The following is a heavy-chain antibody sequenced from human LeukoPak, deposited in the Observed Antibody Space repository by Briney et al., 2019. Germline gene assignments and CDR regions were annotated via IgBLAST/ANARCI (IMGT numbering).Heavy chain of an antibody. V-gene: IGHV3-30*02. D-gene: IGHD4-23*01. J-gene: IGHJ3*02. CDR2: IRYEGSNK. CDR1: GFTFSSYG. Sequence: GGSLRLSCAASGFTFSSYGMHWVRQAPGKGLEWVAFIRYEGSNKYYADSVKGRFTISRDNSKNTLYLQMNSLRAEDTAVYYCAKDRVVVTPVDAFDIWGRGTMVTVSS. CDR3: AKDRVVVTPVDAFDI.